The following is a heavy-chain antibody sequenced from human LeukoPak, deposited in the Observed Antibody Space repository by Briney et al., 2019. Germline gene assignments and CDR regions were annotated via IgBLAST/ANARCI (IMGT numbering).Heavy chain of an antibody. CDR2: IYHSGST. CDR1: GYSISSGYY. CDR3: ASVEELRAFDI. Sequence: SETLSLTCTVSGYSISSGYYWGWIRQPPGEGLEWIGSIYHSGSTYYNPSLKSRVTISVDTSKNQFSLKLSPVTAADTAVYYCASVEELRAFDIWGQGTMVTVSS. D-gene: IGHD1-7*01. J-gene: IGHJ3*02. V-gene: IGHV4-38-2*02.